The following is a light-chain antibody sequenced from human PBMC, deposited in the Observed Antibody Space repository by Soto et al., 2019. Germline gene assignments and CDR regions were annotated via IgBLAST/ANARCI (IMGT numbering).Light chain of an antibody. Sequence: DIQMTQSPSTLSASVGDRVTITCRASQSISRWLAWYLQKPGKAPKLLIYKASSLQSGVPSRFSGSGSGTEFTLTISSLQPDDFATYYCQQYDTYSTFGQGTKVEIK. J-gene: IGKJ1*01. V-gene: IGKV1-5*03. CDR3: QQYDTYST. CDR1: QSISRW. CDR2: KAS.